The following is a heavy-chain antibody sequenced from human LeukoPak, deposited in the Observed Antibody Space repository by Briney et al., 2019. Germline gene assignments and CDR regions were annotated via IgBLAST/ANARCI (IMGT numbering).Heavy chain of an antibody. J-gene: IGHJ4*02. CDR2: ISSSGSTI. CDR1: GFTFSDYY. V-gene: IGHV3-11*01. D-gene: IGHD6-13*01. CDR3: AKVAQQLVDY. Sequence: PGGSLRLSCAASGFTFSDYYMSWIRQAPGKGLEWVSYISSSGSTIYYADSVKGRFTISRDNSKNTLYLQMNSLRAEDTAVYYCAKVAQQLVDYWGQGTLVTVSS.